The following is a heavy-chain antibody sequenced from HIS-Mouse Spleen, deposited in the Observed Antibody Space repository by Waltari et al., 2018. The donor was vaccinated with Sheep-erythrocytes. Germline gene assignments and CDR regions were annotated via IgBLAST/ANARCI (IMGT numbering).Heavy chain of an antibody. J-gene: IGHJ4*02. Sequence: EVQLVESGGGLVKPGGSLRLACAASGFTFSIYSMTWVRQAPGKGLEWVSSISSSSSYIYYADSVKGRFTISRDNAKNSLYLQMNSLRAEDTAVYYCARVASGATFDYWGQGTLVTVSS. CDR2: ISSSSSYI. CDR1: GFTFSIYS. V-gene: IGHV3-21*01. D-gene: IGHD1-26*01. CDR3: ARVASGATFDY.